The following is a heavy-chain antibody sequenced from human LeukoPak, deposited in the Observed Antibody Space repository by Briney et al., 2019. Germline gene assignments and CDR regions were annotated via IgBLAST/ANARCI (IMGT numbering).Heavy chain of an antibody. D-gene: IGHD5-18*01. V-gene: IGHV4-4*07. CDR3: ARAGYTYGLFDY. CDR2: IYTSGST. CDR1: GGSISGYY. J-gene: IGHJ4*02. Sequence: PSETLSLTCTVSGGSISGYYWSWIRQPAGKALEWIGRIYTSGSTNYNPSLKSRVTMSVDTSKNQFSLRLSSVIAADTAVYYCARAGYTYGLFDYWGQGTLVTVSS.